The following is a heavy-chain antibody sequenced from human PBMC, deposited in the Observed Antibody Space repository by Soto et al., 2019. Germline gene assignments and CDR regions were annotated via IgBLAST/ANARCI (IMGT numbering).Heavy chain of an antibody. CDR3: ARVGYCSSTSCLGWFDP. D-gene: IGHD2-2*03. Sequence: ASVKVSCKASGGTFSSYAISWVLQAPGQGLEWMGGIIPIFGTANYAQKFQGRVTITADESTSTAYMELSSLRSEDTAVYYCARVGYCSSTSCLGWFDPWGQGTLVTVPQ. J-gene: IGHJ5*02. CDR2: IIPIFGTA. CDR1: GGTFSSYA. V-gene: IGHV1-69*13.